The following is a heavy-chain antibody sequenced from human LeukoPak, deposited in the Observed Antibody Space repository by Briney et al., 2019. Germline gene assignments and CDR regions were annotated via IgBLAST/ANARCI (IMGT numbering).Heavy chain of an antibody. CDR2: ISYDGSNK. CDR1: GFTFSSYA. Sequence: GGSLRLSCAASGFTFSSYAMHWVRQAPGKGLEWVAVISYDGSNKYYADSVKGRFTISRDNSKNTLYLQMYSLRAEDTAVYYCARVDQGDDAFDIWGQGAMVTVSS. V-gene: IGHV3-30*04. D-gene: IGHD2-2*01. CDR3: ARVDQGDDAFDI. J-gene: IGHJ3*02.